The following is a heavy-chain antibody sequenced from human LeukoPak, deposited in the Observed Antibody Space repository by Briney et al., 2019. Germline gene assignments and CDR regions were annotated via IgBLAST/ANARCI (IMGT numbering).Heavy chain of an antibody. Sequence: GGSLRLSCAASGFTFTSYAMSWVRQAPGKGLEWVSEISGRGGSTYYADSVKGRFTISRDNSKNTLYLQMSSLRAEDTAVYYCAKRSAESSGYFDSWGQGTLVTVSS. J-gene: IGHJ4*02. V-gene: IGHV3-23*01. CDR3: AKRSAESSGYFDS. D-gene: IGHD6-19*01. CDR2: ISGRGGST. CDR1: GFTFTSYA.